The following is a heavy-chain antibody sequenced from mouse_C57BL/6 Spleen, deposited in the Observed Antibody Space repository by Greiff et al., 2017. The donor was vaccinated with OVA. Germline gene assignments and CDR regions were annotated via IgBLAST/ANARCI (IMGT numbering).Heavy chain of an antibody. V-gene: IGHV1-52*01. CDR1: GYTFTSYW. CDR2: IDPSDSET. Sequence: QVHVKQPGAELVRPGSSVKLSCKASGYTFTSYWMHWVKQRPIQGLEWIGNIDPSDSETHYNQKFKDKATLTVDKSSSTAYMQLSSLTSEDSAVYYCARRGGDYGSSPYYFDYWGQGTTLTVSS. D-gene: IGHD1-1*01. CDR3: ARRGGDYGSSPYYFDY. J-gene: IGHJ2*01.